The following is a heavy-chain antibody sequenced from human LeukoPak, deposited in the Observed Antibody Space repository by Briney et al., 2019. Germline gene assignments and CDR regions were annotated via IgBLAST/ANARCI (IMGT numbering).Heavy chain of an antibody. CDR3: ARDPARAMIRY. CDR1: GFTVSSNY. Sequence: GGSLRLSCAASGFTVSSNYVSWVRQAPGKGLEWVSVIYSGGSTYYADSVKGRFTISRDNSKNTLYLQMNSLRAEDTAVYYCARDPARAMIRYWGQGTLVTVSS. D-gene: IGHD3-22*01. J-gene: IGHJ4*02. V-gene: IGHV3-53*01. CDR2: IYSGGST.